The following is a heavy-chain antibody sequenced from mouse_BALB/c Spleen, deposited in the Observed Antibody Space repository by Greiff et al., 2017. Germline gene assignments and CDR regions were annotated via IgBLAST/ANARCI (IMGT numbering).Heavy chain of an antibody. CDR3: ARNGFYAMDY. CDR1: GYTFTSYW. D-gene: IGHD2-2*01. Sequence: VQLQQSGAELVKPGASVKLSCKASGYTFTSYWMHWVKQRPGQGLEWIGEIDPSDSYTNYNQKFKGKATLTVDKSSSTAYMQLSSLTSEDSAVYYCARNGFYAMDYWGQGTSVTVSS. J-gene: IGHJ4*01. V-gene: IGHV1-69*02. CDR2: IDPSDSYT.